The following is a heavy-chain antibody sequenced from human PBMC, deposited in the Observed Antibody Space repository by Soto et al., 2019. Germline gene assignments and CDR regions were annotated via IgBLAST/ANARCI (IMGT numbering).Heavy chain of an antibody. D-gene: IGHD3-10*01. V-gene: IGHV4-39*01. CDR3: ARHVAFPYYGSGSFYYFNY. J-gene: IGHJ4*02. Sequence: ETLSLTCTVSGGSISSSSYYWGWIRQPPGKGLEWIGSSSYTGNTYYSPSLKSRVTISVDTSKSQFSLKLSSVTAADTAVYYCARHVAFPYYGSGSFYYFNYWGQGTLVTVSS. CDR2: SSYTGNT. CDR1: GGSISSSSYY.